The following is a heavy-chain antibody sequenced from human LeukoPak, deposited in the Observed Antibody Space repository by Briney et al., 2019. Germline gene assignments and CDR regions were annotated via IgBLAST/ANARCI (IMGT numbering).Heavy chain of an antibody. D-gene: IGHD4-17*01. CDR1: GFTFSSYA. J-gene: IGHJ3*02. Sequence: SGGSLRLSCAASGFTFSSYAMHWVRQAPGKGLEWVAVISYDGSNKYYADSVKGRFTISRDNSKNTLYLQMNSLRAEDTAVYYCAKDASTVTTSNAFDIWGQGTMVTVSS. V-gene: IGHV3-30-3*01. CDR2: ISYDGSNK. CDR3: AKDASTVTTSNAFDI.